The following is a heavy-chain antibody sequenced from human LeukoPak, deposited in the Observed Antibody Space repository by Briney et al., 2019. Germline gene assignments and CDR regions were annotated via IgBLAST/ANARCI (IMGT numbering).Heavy chain of an antibody. J-gene: IGHJ4*02. Sequence: SETLSLTCTVSGGSISSHYWSWIRQPPGKGLEWIGYIYYSGSTNYNPSLKSRVTISVDTSKNQFTLKLSSVTAADTAVYYCARAYSGYRFDYWGQGTLVTVSS. V-gene: IGHV4-59*11. CDR3: ARAYSGYRFDY. CDR2: IYYSGST. CDR1: GGSISSHY. D-gene: IGHD5-12*01.